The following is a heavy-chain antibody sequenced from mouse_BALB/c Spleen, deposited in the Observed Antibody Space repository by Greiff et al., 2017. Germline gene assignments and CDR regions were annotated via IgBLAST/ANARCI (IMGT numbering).Heavy chain of an antibody. J-gene: IGHJ1*01. V-gene: IGHV5-12-2*01. CDR1: GFTFSSYT. Sequence: DVMVVESGGGLVQPGGSLKLSCAASGFTFSSYTMSWVRQTPEKRLEWVAYISNGGGSTYYPDTVKGRFTISRDNAKNTLYLQMSSLKSEDTAMYYCARPITTATGWYFDVWGAGTTVTVSS. D-gene: IGHD1-2*01. CDR3: ARPITTATGWYFDV. CDR2: ISNGGGST.